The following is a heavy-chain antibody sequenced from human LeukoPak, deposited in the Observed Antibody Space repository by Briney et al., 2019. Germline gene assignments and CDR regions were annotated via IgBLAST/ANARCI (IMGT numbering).Heavy chain of an antibody. CDR1: GYSISSGYY. D-gene: IGHD6-6*01. CDR3: ARDLGYSSSYNFDY. Sequence: SSETLSLTCAVSGYSISSGYYWGWIRQPPGKGLEWIGNIYHSGSTYYNPSLKSRVTISVDTSKNQFSLKLSSVTAADTAVYYCARDLGYSSSYNFDYWGQGTLVTVSS. V-gene: IGHV4-38-2*02. J-gene: IGHJ4*02. CDR2: IYHSGST.